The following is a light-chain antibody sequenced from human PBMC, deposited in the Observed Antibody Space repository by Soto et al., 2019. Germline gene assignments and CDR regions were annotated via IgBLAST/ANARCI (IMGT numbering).Light chain of an antibody. V-gene: IGLV2-14*03. CDR2: DVS. CDR1: SSDVGGYNY. J-gene: IGLJ7*01. Sequence: QSALTQPASVSGSPGQSITISCTGTSSDVGGYNYVSWYQHHPGKAPKFMIYDVSNRPSGVSDRFSGSKSGNTASLTISGLQAEDEADYYCSSYTINSPAVFGGCTQLTVL. CDR3: SSYTINSPAV.